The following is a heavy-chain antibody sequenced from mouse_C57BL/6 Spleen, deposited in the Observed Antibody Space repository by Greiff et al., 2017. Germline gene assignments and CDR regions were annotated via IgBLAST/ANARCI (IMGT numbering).Heavy chain of an antibody. CDR2: INPNYGTT. CDR1: GYSFTDYN. J-gene: IGHJ4*01. D-gene: IGHD2-4*01. CDR3: ARTYDYDEAYYAMDY. V-gene: IGHV1-39*01. Sequence: EVQLQQSGPELVKPGASVKISCKASGYSFTDYNMNWVKQSNGKSLEWIGVINPNYGTTSYNPKFKGKATLTVDQSSSTAYMQLNSLTSEDSAVYYCARTYDYDEAYYAMDYWGQGTSVTVSS.